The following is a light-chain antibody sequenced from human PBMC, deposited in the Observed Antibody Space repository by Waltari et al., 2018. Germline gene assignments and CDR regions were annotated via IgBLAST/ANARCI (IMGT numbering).Light chain of an antibody. CDR1: QSVSSD. V-gene: IGKV3-15*01. J-gene: IGKJ1*01. Sequence: ETVLTQSPANLSVSPGERATLSCRASQSVSSDLAWYQQKPGQAPRLLIDGASTSATAIPARFRASVSGTEFTLTISSLQSEDFAVYYCQQYNNWPPGTFGQGTTVEIK. CDR2: GAS. CDR3: QQYNNWPPGT.